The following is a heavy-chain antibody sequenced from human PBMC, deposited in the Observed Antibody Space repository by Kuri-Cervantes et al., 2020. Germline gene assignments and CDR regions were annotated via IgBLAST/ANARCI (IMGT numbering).Heavy chain of an antibody. V-gene: IGHV7-4-1*02. CDR3: ARGVRIDSAIHYFDI. CDR1: GYTFSSYA. Sequence: ASVKVSCKASGYTFSSYAMGWVRQAPGQRLEWMGWINASNGNPKYPQGFTGRFTFTMDTSVSTAYLEISSLRAEDTAVYYCARGVRIDSAIHYFDIWGQGTTVTVSS. J-gene: IGHJ3*02. D-gene: IGHD3-16*02. CDR2: INASNGNP.